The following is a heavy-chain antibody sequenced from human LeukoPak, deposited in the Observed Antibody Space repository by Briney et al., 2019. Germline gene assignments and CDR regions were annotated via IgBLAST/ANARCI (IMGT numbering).Heavy chain of an antibody. CDR2: MNPNSGNT. CDR1: GYTFTSYD. J-gene: IGHJ5*02. CDR3: ARGLGYCSSTSCRGNWFDP. V-gene: IGHV1-8*03. D-gene: IGHD2-2*01. Sequence: ASVKVSCKASGYTFTSYDINWVRQATGQGLEWTGWMNPNSGNTGYAQKFQGRVTITRNTSISTAYMELSSLRSEDTAVYYCARGLGYCSSTSCRGNWFDPWGQGTLVTVSS.